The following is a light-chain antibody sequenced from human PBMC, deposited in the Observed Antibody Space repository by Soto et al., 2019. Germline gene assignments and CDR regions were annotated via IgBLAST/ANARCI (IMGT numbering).Light chain of an antibody. Sequence: SVLTQPPSVSGAPGQRVTISCTGSSSNIGAGYDVHWYQHLPGTAPKLLIYGNHNRPSGVPVRFSGSESGTSASLAISGLQADDEGDYYCQSYDSALSSVVFGGGTKVTVL. CDR1: SSNIGAGYD. V-gene: IGLV1-40*01. CDR2: GNH. J-gene: IGLJ2*01. CDR3: QSYDSALSSVV.